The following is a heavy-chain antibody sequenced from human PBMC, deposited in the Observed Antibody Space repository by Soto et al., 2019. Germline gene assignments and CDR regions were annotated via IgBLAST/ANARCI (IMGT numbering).Heavy chain of an antibody. CDR2: ISGSGGST. D-gene: IGHD3-16*01. Sequence: EVQLLESGGGLVQPGGSLRLSCAASGFTFSSYAMSWVRQAPGQGLEWVSAISGSGGSTYYADSVKGRFTISRDNSKNTLYLQMNSLRAEDTAVYYCANNPYDYVWWLWCQGTLVTVSS. CDR3: ANNPYDYVWWL. J-gene: IGHJ4*02. CDR1: GFTFSSYA. V-gene: IGHV3-23*01.